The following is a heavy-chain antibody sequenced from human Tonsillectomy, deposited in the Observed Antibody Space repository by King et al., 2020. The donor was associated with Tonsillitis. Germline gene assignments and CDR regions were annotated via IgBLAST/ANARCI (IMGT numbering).Heavy chain of an antibody. CDR3: AREDDSSGYYSNAFDI. J-gene: IGHJ3*02. D-gene: IGHD3-22*01. CDR2: IYHSGST. Sequence: QLQESGSGLVKPSQTLSLTCAVSGGSISSGGYSWSWIRQPPGKGLERIGYIYHSGSTYYNPSLKSRVTISVDRSKNQFSLKLSSVTAADTAVYYCAREDDSSGYYSNAFDIWGQGTMVTVSS. V-gene: IGHV4-30-2*01. CDR1: GGSISSGGYS.